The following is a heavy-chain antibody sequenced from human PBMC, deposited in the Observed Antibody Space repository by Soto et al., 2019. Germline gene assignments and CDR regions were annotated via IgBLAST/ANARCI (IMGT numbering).Heavy chain of an antibody. J-gene: IGHJ4*02. CDR2: IIPIFGTA. CDR3: ARHRELSAYGDYNFDS. V-gene: IGHV1-69*01. CDR1: GGTFSSYA. Sequence: QVQLVQSGAEVKKPGASVKVSCKASGGTFSSYAISWVRQAPGQGLEWMGGIIPIFGTAHYAQKFQGRVTITADESTSTAYMELSSLRSEDTAVYYCARHRELSAYGDYNFDSWGQGPLVPVSS. D-gene: IGHD4-17*01.